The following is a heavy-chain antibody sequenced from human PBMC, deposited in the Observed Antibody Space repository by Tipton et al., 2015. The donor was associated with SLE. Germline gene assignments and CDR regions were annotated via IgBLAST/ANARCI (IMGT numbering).Heavy chain of an antibody. D-gene: IGHD2-15*01. J-gene: IGHJ4*02. CDR3: ARDFHVSEVAAYRREY. Sequence: TLSLTCTVSGGSISSGSYYWSWIRQPAGKGLEWIGYIYTSGSTNYNPSLKSRATISVDTSKNQFSLKLSSVTAADTAVYYCARDFHVSEVAAYRREYWGQGTLVTVSS. V-gene: IGHV4-61*09. CDR1: GGSISSGSYY. CDR2: IYTSGST.